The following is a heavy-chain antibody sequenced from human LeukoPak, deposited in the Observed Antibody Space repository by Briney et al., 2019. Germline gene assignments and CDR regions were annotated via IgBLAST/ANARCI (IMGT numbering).Heavy chain of an antibody. CDR2: ISGSGGST. D-gene: IGHD3-3*01. CDR3: ARENYDFWSGYYTPYYYYYGMDV. J-gene: IGHJ6*02. CDR1: GFTFSSYA. V-gene: IGHV3-23*01. Sequence: GGSLRLSCAASGFTFSSYAMSWVRQAPGKGLEWVSAISGSGGSTYYADSVKGRFTISRDNSKNTLYLQMNSLRAEDTAVYYCARENYDFWSGYYTPYYYYYGMDVWGQGTTVTVSS.